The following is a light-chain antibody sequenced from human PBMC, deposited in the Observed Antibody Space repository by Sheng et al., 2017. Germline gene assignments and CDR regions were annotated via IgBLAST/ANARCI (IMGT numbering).Light chain of an antibody. CDR1: QSINIY. Sequence: DIQMTQSPSSLSASVGDRVTISCRASQSINIYVNWYQQKPGKAPELLIYLASSLQSGVPSRFSGRGSGTDFTLTINSIQPEDFATYYCQQSYNTVAVSFGGGTKVE. V-gene: IGKV1-39*01. CDR2: LAS. CDR3: QQSYNTVAVS. J-gene: IGKJ4*01.